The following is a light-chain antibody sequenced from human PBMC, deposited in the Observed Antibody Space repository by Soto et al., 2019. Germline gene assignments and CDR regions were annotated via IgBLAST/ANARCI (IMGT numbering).Light chain of an antibody. CDR3: QQYNSYSWT. J-gene: IGKJ1*01. CDR1: QSISSW. Sequence: DLQMTHSPSTLSASVVDRVTITCRASQSISSWLAWYQQKPGKAPKLLIYDASSLESGVPSRFSGSGSGTEFTLTISSLQPDDFATYYCQQYNSYSWTFGQGTKVDI. CDR2: DAS. V-gene: IGKV1-5*01.